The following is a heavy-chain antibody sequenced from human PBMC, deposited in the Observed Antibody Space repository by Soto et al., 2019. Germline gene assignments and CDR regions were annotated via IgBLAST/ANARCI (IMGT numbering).Heavy chain of an antibody. D-gene: IGHD2-15*01. J-gene: IGHJ4*02. V-gene: IGHV3-74*01. CDR3: ATAKLLLPWLFDY. Sequence: PGGSLRLSCAASGFTFSSYWMNWVRQGPGKGLVWVSRINSDGSDTSYADSVKGRFIISRDDSKNTLFLQMNSLRAEDTAVYYCATAKLLLPWLFDYWGQGTLVTVSS. CDR1: GFTFSSYW. CDR2: INSDGSDT.